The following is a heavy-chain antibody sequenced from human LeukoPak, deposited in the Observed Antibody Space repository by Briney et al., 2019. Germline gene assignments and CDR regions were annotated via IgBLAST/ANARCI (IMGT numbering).Heavy chain of an antibody. CDR1: GFTFISYW. CDR3: AKEGDYPILTYDS. D-gene: IGHD4-17*01. Sequence: GVSLRLSCAASGFTFISYWMNWLRQAPGKGLEWVANVKQDGSEKYYVDSVKGRFTISIDNVKNSLYLQMNSLRAEDTAVYYCAKEGDYPILTYDSWGQGALVTVSS. V-gene: IGHV3-7*01. J-gene: IGHJ5*01. CDR2: VKQDGSEK.